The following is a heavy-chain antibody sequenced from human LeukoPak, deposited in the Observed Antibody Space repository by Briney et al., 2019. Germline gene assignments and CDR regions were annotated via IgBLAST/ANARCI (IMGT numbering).Heavy chain of an antibody. CDR2: VNYIGST. CDR3: AREGGNFDFDS. Sequence: SQTLSLTCTVSGDSINIHHHFWGWIRQHPWKGLEWIGYVNYIGSTFYNPSLKSRVTISLDTSKNQISLNLTTVTAADTAVYCCAREGGNFDFDSWGQGSLVTVSS. V-gene: IGHV4-31*03. J-gene: IGHJ4*02. CDR1: GDSINIHHHF. D-gene: IGHD4-23*01.